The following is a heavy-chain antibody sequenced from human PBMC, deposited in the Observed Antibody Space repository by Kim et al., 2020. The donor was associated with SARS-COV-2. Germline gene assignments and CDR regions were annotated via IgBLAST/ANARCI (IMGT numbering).Heavy chain of an antibody. D-gene: IGHD3-10*01. Sequence: DSVKGRFTISRDNAKNSLYLQMNSLRDEDTAVYYCARDYYGSGSYYTNDYWGQGTLVTVSS. V-gene: IGHV3-48*02. J-gene: IGHJ4*02. CDR3: ARDYYGSGSYYTNDY.